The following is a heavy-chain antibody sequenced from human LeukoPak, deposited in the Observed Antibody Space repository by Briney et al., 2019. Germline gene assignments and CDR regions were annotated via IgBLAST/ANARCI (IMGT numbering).Heavy chain of an antibody. CDR2: INTNTGNP. J-gene: IGHJ4*02. CDR3: VRAPRTFYDILPGYARAYYFDY. CDR1: GYTFTSYP. D-gene: IGHD3-9*01. Sequence: GASVKVSCKASGYTFTSYPMNWVRQAPGQGLEWMGWINTNTGNPTYVQGFTGRFVFSLDTSVITAYLQISSLKAEDTAVYYCVRAPRTFYDILPGYARAYYFDYWGQGTLVTVSS. V-gene: IGHV7-4-1*02.